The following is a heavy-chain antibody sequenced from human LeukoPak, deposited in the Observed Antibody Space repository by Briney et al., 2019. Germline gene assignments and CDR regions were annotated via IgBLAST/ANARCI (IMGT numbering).Heavy chain of an antibody. CDR1: GFTFSSCA. J-gene: IGHJ4*02. D-gene: IGHD1-14*01. CDR2: ISDGGNRA. Sequence: QPGRSLRLSCAASGFTFSSCAMTWVRQAPGKGLEWVATISDGGNRAYYTDSVKGRFTISRDNSKNTLYLQMDSLRAEDTAVYYCATHRGATGDYWGQGTLVTVSS. CDR3: ATHRGATGDY. V-gene: IGHV3-23*01.